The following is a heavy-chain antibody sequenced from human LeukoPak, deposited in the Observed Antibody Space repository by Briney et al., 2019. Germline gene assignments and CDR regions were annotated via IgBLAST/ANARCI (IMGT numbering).Heavy chain of an antibody. D-gene: IGHD1-26*01. CDR3: ANSSVGRPYYFDY. J-gene: IGHJ4*02. CDR1: GFTFSSYA. V-gene: IGHV3-23*01. CDR2: ISGSGGST. Sequence: PGGSLRLSCAASGFTFSSYAMSWVRQAPGKGLEWVSAISGSGGSTYYADSVKGRFTISRDNSKNTLYLQMNSLRAEDTAVYYCANSSVGRPYYFDYWGQGTLVTVSS.